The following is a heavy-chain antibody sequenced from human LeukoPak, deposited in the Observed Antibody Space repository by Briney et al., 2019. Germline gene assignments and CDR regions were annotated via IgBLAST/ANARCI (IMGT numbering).Heavy chain of an antibody. J-gene: IGHJ4*02. D-gene: IGHD4-17*01. CDR2: IYSGGTT. CDR3: AREHNGDYVDY. Sequence: GGSLRLSCAASGFTVSNNSMSWVRQAPGKGLEWVSVIYSGGTTYYADSVKGRFTISRDNSKNTLYLQMNSLRAEDTAVYYCAREHNGDYVDYWGQGTLVTVSS. V-gene: IGHV3-53*01. CDR1: GFTVSNNS.